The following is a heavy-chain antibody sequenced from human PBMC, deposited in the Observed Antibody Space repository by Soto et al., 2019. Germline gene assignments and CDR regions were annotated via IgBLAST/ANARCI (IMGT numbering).Heavy chain of an antibody. V-gene: IGHV1-18*04. D-gene: IGHD3-16*01. CDR1: GYIFSDYG. CDR2: ISGYSGTA. CDR3: ANRTSDNTWGGSDD. J-gene: IGHJ4*02. Sequence: QGQAMQSGAEVKKPGEAVKVSCKTSGYIFSDYGSNWVRQATGQVLEWQGWISGYSGTANLAQKSHGRDTTTTNQSLHTACLEFRRLSADDTAGYDVANRTSDNTWGGSDDWGQGTLVTVSS.